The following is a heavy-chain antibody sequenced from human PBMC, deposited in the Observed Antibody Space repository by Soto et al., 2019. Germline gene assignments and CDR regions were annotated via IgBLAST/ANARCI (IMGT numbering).Heavy chain of an antibody. V-gene: IGHV3-21*01. CDR1: GFTFSSYS. CDR2: ISSGGSYI. D-gene: IGHD4-17*01. CDR3: ARVRHDYGDYDRHLDY. Sequence: GGSLRLSCVASGFTFSSYSMNWVRQAPGKGLEWVSSISSGGSYIYYADSMKGRFTISRDTAKNSLYLQINSLRAEDTAVYYCARVRHDYGDYDRHLDYWGQGTLVTVSS. J-gene: IGHJ4*02.